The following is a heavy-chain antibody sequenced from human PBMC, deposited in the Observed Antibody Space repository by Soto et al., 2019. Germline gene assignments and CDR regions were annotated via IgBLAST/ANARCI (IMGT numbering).Heavy chain of an antibody. D-gene: IGHD6-19*01. CDR1: GFTFSDYW. CDR3: ARSGYSSGWTGWYFDL. CDR2: INDDGSGT. J-gene: IGHJ2*01. Sequence: EVQLVESGGGLVQPGGSLRLSCAASGFTFSDYWMHWVRQAPGKGLVWVSRINDDGSGTRYADSVKGRFTISRDNAKNTLYLQLNSLRVEDTAVYYCARSGYSSGWTGWYFDLWGRGTLVPVSS. V-gene: IGHV3-74*01.